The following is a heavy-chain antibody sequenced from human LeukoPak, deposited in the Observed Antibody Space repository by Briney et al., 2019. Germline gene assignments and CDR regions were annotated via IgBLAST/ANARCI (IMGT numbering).Heavy chain of an antibody. V-gene: IGHV3-21*01. CDR2: ISSSSSYI. CDR1: GFTFSSYS. D-gene: IGHD1-20*01. CDR3: ARELERYNWNDVHAFDI. J-gene: IGHJ3*02. Sequence: KSGGSLRLSCAASGFTFSSYSMNWVRQAPGKGLEWVSSISSSSSYIYYADSVKGRFTISRDNAKNSLYLQMNSLRAEDTAVYYCARELERYNWNDVHAFDIWGQGTMVAVSS.